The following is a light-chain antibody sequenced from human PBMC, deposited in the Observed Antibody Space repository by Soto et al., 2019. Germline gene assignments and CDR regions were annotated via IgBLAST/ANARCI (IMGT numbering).Light chain of an antibody. CDR1: SSDIGGYNY. CDR2: AVS. V-gene: IGLV2-14*03. CDR3: SSYTSSSHLVI. J-gene: IGLJ2*01. Sequence: QSALTQPASVSGSPGQSITISCTGTSSDIGGYNYVSWYQQHPGKAPKLIIYAVSNRPSGVSNRFSGSKSGNTASLTISGLQAEDEADYYCSSYTSSSHLVIFGGGTKLTVL.